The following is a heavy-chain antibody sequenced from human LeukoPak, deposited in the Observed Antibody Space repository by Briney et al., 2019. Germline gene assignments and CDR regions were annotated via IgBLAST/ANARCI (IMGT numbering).Heavy chain of an antibody. D-gene: IGHD2/OR15-2a*01. CDR3: ARVALKLKTVIYYMDV. CDR2: IRQDGNEI. CDR1: GFSSRNSW. J-gene: IGHJ6*03. Sequence: GGSLRLSCAASGFSSRNSWMSWVRQAPGKGLEWVANIRQDGNEIYYMDSVKGRFTISRDNAKKSLYLQMNSLRAEDTAVYYCARVALKLKTVIYYMDVWGKGTTVTVSS. V-gene: IGHV3-7*01.